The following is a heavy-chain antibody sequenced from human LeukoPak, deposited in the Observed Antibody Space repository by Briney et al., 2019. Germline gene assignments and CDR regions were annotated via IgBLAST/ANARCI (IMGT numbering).Heavy chain of an antibody. D-gene: IGHD3-10*01. CDR3: ATTPLYGSGSYSYFDY. CDR2: ISYDGSNK. Sequence: GGSLRLSCAASGFTFSSYAMHWVRQAPGKGLEWVAVISYDGSNKYYADSVKGRFTISRDNSKNTLYLQMNSLRAEDTAVYYCATTPLYGSGSYSYFDYWGQGTLVTVSS. CDR1: GFTFSSYA. J-gene: IGHJ4*02. V-gene: IGHV3-30*14.